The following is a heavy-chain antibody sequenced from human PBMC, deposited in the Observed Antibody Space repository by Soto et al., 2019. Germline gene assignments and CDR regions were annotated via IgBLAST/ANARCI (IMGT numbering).Heavy chain of an antibody. CDR3: ARIIPYYYGSGSYYNGDYFDY. Sequence: ESGPTLVNPTETLTLTCTVSGFSLSNARMGVSWIRQPPGKALEWLAHIFSNDEKSYSTSLKSRLTISKDTSKSQVVLTMTNMDPVDTATYYCARIIPYYYGSGSYYNGDYFDYWGQGTLVTVPQ. D-gene: IGHD3-10*01. CDR2: IFSNDEK. CDR1: GFSLSNARMG. J-gene: IGHJ4*02. V-gene: IGHV2-26*01.